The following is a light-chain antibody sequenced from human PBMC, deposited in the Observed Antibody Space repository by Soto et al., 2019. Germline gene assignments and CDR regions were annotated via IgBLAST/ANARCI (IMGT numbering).Light chain of an antibody. CDR2: GAS. CDR3: QQYGNSLWT. CDR1: QSVSSNY. J-gene: IGKJ1*01. Sequence: EIVLTQSPGTLSLSPGERATLSCRASQSVSSNYITWYQQKPGQAPRRLIFGASSRATGIPDRFSGSGFGTDFTLTISRLEPEDFAVYYCQQYGNSLWTFGQGTKVDIK. V-gene: IGKV3-20*01.